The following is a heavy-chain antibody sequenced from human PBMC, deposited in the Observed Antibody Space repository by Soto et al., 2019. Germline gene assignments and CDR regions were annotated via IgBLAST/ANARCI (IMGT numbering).Heavy chain of an antibody. CDR2: IYYDGSQK. V-gene: IGHV3-30*04. Sequence: QVQLVESGGGVVQPGRSLRLSCAASGFTFSSYTMHWVRQAPGKGLEWVALIYYDGSQKYYADSVKGRFTSSRDNSKKMMNLDMNSLRTEDTAVYYCTRGGGIQLGDCYDNWGQGTLVTVSS. CDR1: GFTFSSYT. CDR3: TRGGGIQLGDCYDN. D-gene: IGHD2-21*02. J-gene: IGHJ4*02.